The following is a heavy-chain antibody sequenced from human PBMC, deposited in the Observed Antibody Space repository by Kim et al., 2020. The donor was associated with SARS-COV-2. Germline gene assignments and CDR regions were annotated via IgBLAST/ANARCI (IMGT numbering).Heavy chain of an antibody. CDR3: AIDSSGYYYPRGAFDI. Sequence: SETLSLTCTVSGGSISSGGYYWSWIRQHPGKGLEWIGYIYYSGSTYYNPSLKSRVTISVDTSKNQFSLKLSSVTAADTAVYYCAIDSSGYYYPRGAFDIWGQGTMVTVSS. J-gene: IGHJ3*02. CDR2: IYYSGST. CDR1: GGSISSGGYY. D-gene: IGHD3-22*01. V-gene: IGHV4-31*03.